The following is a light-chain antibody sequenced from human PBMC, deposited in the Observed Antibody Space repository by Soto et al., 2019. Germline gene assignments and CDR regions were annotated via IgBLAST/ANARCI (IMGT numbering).Light chain of an antibody. J-gene: IGLJ2*01. CDR2: YDD. V-gene: IGLV1-36*01. Sequence: QLVLTQPPSVSEAPRQRVTISCSGSISNVGNNAVNWYQQLPGKAPKLLIYYDDLLPSGVSDRFSGSKSGTSASLAISGLQSEDEADYYCAAWDDSLNGVVFGGGTKVTVL. CDR3: AAWDDSLNGVV. CDR1: ISNVGNNA.